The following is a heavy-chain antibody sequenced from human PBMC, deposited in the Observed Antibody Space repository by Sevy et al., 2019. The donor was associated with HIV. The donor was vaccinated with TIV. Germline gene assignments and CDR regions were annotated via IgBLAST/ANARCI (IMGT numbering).Heavy chain of an antibody. CDR2: ISSKNDYI. J-gene: IGHJ6*02. Sequence: GGSLRLSCAASGFDFGTYSMNWVRQAPGKGLEWVSSISSKNDYIFYAYSVKGRFTISKDNAKNSLYLQMNSLRVEDTAVYYWAREGDCIGIDCYDDWRLPSYYYYPMDVWGQGTTVTVSS. CDR1: GFDFGTYS. V-gene: IGHV3-21*01. D-gene: IGHD2-2*01. CDR3: AREGDCIGIDCYDDWRLPSYYYYPMDV.